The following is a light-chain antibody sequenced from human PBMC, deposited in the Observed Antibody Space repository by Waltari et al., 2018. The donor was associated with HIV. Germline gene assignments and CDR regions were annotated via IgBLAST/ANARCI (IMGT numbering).Light chain of an antibody. J-gene: IGLJ1*01. V-gene: IGLV2-11*01. CDR3: CSHAGNLIFV. CDR1: SSYVDTF. CDR2: DVD. Sequence: QSALTQPHLVSGSPGQSLTISCTGTSSYVDTFVSWYQQHPGKAHKVIIYDVDKRPSGVPDRFSGSKSGNTASLTISGLQAEDEADYHCCSHAGNLIFVFGTGTRVTVL.